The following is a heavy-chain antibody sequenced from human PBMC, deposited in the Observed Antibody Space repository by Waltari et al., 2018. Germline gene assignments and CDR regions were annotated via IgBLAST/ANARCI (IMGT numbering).Heavy chain of an antibody. V-gene: IGHV3-49*03. CDR2: ITSKTDGGTT. CDR3: TRGTMTTVTTFDY. J-gene: IGHJ4*02. D-gene: IGHD4-17*01. CDR1: GFTFGDRT. Sequence: EVQLVESGGGLVQPGRSLRISCTASGFTFGDRTMSWFRTAPGTGLEWVGFITSKTDGGTTECAASVKGRFTISRDDSKSIAYLQMNSLKTEDTAVYYCTRGTMTTVTTFDYWGQGTLVTVSS.